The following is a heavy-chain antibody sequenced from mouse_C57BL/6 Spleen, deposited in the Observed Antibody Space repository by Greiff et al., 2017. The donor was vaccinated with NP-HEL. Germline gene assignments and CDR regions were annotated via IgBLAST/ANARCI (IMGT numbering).Heavy chain of an antibody. CDR3: ASYDYYGGGYYFDY. CDR2: INPNNGGT. V-gene: IGHV1-22*01. J-gene: IGHJ2*01. Sequence: VQLQQSGPELVKPGASVKMSCKASGYTFTDYNMHWVKQSHGKSLEWIGYINPNNGGTSYNQKFKGKATLTVNKSSSTAYMELRSLTSEDSAVYYCASYDYYGGGYYFDYWGQGTTLTVSS. D-gene: IGHD1-1*01. CDR1: GYTFTDYN.